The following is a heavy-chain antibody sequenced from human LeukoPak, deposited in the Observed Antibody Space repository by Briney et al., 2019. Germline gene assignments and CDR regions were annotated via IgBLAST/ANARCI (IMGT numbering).Heavy chain of an antibody. CDR2: IIPILGIA. CDR1: GGTFSSYA. Sequence: ASVKVSCKASGGTFSSYAISWVRQAPGQGLEWMGRIIPILGIANYAQKFQGRVTITADKSTSTAYMELSSLRSEDTAVYYCAEDDYSNYSVVYWGQGTLVTVSS. J-gene: IGHJ4*02. D-gene: IGHD4-11*01. CDR3: AEDDYSNYSVVY. V-gene: IGHV1-69*04.